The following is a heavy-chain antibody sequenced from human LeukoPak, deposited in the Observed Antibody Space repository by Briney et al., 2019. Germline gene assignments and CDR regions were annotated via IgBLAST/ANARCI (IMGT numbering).Heavy chain of an antibody. Sequence: SGTLSLTCAVSGGSISSSNWWSWVRQPPGKGLGWIGEIYHSGSTNYNPSLKSRVTISVDKSKNQFSLKLSSVTAADTAVYYCARDPGPIYGDYGYFQHWGQGTLVTVSS. CDR3: ARDPGPIYGDYGYFQH. V-gene: IGHV4-4*02. J-gene: IGHJ1*01. D-gene: IGHD4-17*01. CDR1: GGSISSSNW. CDR2: IYHSGST.